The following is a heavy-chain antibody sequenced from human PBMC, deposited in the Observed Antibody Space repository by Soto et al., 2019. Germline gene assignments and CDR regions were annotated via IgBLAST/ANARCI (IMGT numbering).Heavy chain of an antibody. J-gene: IGHJ5*02. D-gene: IGHD1-26*01. CDR2: IYYSGST. V-gene: IGHV4-39*07. CDR1: GGSISSSSYY. CDR3: ARVLRGSYSLDP. Sequence: SETLSLTCTVSGGSISSSSYYWGWIRQPPGKGLEWIGSIYYSGSTNYNPSLKSRVTISVDTSKNQFSLKLSSVTAADTAVYYCARVLRGSYSLDPWGQGTLVTVSS.